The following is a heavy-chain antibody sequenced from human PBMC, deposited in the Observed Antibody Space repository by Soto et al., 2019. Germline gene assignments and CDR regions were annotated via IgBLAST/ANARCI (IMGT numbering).Heavy chain of an antibody. CDR3: ARDPGIEADDDGALFDY. CDR1: GGTFSSYA. D-gene: IGHD6-13*01. J-gene: IGHJ4*02. V-gene: IGHV1-69*06. Sequence: SVKVSCKASGGTFSSYAISWVRQAPGQGLEWMGGIIPIFGTANYAQKFQGRVTITADKSTSTAYMELSSLRSEDTAVYYCARDPGIEADDDGALFDYWGQGTLVTVSS. CDR2: IIPIFGTA.